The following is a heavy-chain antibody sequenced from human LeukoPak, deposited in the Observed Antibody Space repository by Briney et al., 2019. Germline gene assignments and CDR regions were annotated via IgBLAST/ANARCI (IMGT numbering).Heavy chain of an antibody. CDR2: IRQDGSEK. CDR3: ATDSRSCRY. J-gene: IGHJ4*02. CDR1: RFIFSSYW. Sequence: GGSLRLSCTTSRFIFSSYWMTWVRRTPGKGLEWVANIRQDGSEKYYLDSVKGRFTISRDNAKNSLFLQMNSLRAEDTAMYYCATDSRSCRYWGQGTLVTVSS. V-gene: IGHV3-7*03.